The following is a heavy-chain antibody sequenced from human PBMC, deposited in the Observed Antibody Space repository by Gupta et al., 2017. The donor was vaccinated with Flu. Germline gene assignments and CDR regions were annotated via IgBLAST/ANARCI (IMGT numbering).Heavy chain of an antibody. D-gene: IGHD3-16*01. V-gene: IGHV3-30*03. Sequence: QVQLVESGGGVVQPGRSLRLSCPAPGFTFSSYGMHWVRQAPGKGLEWVAVISYDGSNKYYADSVKGRFTISRDNSKNTLYLQMNSLRAEDTAVYYCARSFAYYYYYYMDVGGKGTTVTVSS. CDR1: GFTFSSYG. CDR2: ISYDGSNK. CDR3: ARSFAYYYYYYMDV. J-gene: IGHJ6*03.